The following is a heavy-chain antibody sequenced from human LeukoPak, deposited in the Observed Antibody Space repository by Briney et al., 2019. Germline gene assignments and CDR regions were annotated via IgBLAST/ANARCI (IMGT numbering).Heavy chain of an antibody. CDR2: ISSGSSHI. D-gene: IGHD2-15*01. CDR1: GFTFSSYS. V-gene: IGHV3-21*01. J-gene: IGHJ4*02. Sequence: GGSLRLSCEASGFTFSSYSMNWVRQAPGQGLEWVSSISSGSSHIYYADSVKGRFTISRDNAKNSLYLQMNSLRAEDTAVYYCARGYCSGGSCYIAHYWGQGTLVTVSS. CDR3: ARGYCSGGSCYIAHY.